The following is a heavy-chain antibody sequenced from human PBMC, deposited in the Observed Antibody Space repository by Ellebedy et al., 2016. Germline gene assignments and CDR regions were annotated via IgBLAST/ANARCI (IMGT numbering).Heavy chain of an antibody. CDR3: ARWRGSQSELDY. V-gene: IGHV3-21*01. J-gene: IGHJ4*02. CDR1: GFTFSSYS. D-gene: IGHD1-26*01. CDR2: IGTSSTST. Sequence: GESLKISXAASGFTFSSYSMNWVRQAPGKGLEWVSSIGTSSTSTSYADSVKGRFTISRDSARNSLFLQMNSLRAEDTAVYYCARWRGSQSELDYWGQGTLVTVSS.